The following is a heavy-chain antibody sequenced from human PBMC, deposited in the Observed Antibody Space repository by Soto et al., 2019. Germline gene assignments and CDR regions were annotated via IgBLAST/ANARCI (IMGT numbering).Heavy chain of an antibody. V-gene: IGHV3-33*01. Sequence: QVQLVESGGGVVQPGRSLRLSCAASGFTFSSYGMHWVRQAPGKGLEWVAVIWYDGSNKYYADSVKGRFTISRDNSKNTLYLQMNSPRAEDTAVYYCARAYSSGWYSYYYYMDVWGKGTTVTVSS. CDR3: ARAYSSGWYSYYYYMDV. J-gene: IGHJ6*03. CDR1: GFTFSSYG. CDR2: IWYDGSNK. D-gene: IGHD6-19*01.